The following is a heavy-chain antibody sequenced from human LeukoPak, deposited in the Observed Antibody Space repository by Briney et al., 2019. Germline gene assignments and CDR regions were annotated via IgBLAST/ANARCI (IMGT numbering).Heavy chain of an antibody. CDR2: IIPILGIA. V-gene: IGHV1-69*04. CDR1: GGTFSSYA. J-gene: IGHJ4*02. Sequence: SVKVSCKASGGTFSSYAISWVRQAPGQGLEWMGRIIPILGIANYAQEFQGRVTITADKSTSTAYVGLSSLRSEDTAVYYCARDRDYYGSGSYYGDFDYWGQGTLVTVSS. D-gene: IGHD3-10*01. CDR3: ARDRDYYGSGSYYGDFDY.